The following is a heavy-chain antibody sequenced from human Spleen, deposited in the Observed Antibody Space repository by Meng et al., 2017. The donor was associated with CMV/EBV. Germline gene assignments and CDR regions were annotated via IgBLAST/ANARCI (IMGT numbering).Heavy chain of an antibody. CDR3: ARGLGGGSNDY. V-gene: IGHV1-18*01. CDR1: GYTFINYG. J-gene: IGHJ4*02. CDR2: ISGYNGNT. D-gene: IGHD1-26*01. Sequence: ASVKVSCKASGYTFINYGISWVRQAPGQGLEWMGWISGYNGNTNYVQKLQGRVTMTSDTSTSTAYMELRSLRSDDTAVYYCARGLGGGSNDYWGQGTLVTVSS.